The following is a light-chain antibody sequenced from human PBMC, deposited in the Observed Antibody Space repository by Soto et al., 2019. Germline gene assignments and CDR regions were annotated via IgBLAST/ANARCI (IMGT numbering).Light chain of an antibody. CDR2: ANT. Sequence: QSVLAQPPSVSGAPGQRVTISCTGSSSNIGAGHDVHWYQQVPGTAPKLLIYANTNRPSGVPDRFSGSKSATSASLAIAGLQAEDEADYYCQSYDNSLSGYVFGTGTKLTVL. V-gene: IGLV1-40*01. CDR3: QSYDNSLSGYV. J-gene: IGLJ1*01. CDR1: SSNIGAGHD.